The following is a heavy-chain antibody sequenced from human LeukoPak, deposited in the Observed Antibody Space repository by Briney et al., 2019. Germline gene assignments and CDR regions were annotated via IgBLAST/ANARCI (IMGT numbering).Heavy chain of an antibody. J-gene: IGHJ4*02. CDR3: AKDSARDSGCDY. Sequence: GGSLRLSCAASGFTFDDYAMHWVRQAPGKGLEWVSGISWNSGSIGYADSVKGRFTISRDNAKKSLYLQMNSLRAEDTALYYSAKDSARDSGCDYWGQGTLVTVSS. V-gene: IGHV3-9*01. D-gene: IGHD6-19*01. CDR1: GFTFDDYA. CDR2: ISWNSGSI.